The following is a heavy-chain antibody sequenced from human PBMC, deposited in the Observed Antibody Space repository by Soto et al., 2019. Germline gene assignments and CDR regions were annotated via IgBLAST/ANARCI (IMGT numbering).Heavy chain of an antibody. Sequence: GESLKISCKGSGYSFTSYWIGWVRQMPGKGLEWMGIIYPGDSDTRYSPSFQGQVTISADKSISTAYLQWSSLKASDTAMYYCARQEGTNPYYYGMDVWGQGTTVTVSS. CDR2: IYPGDSDT. CDR3: ARQEGTNPYYYGMDV. J-gene: IGHJ6*02. CDR1: GYSFTSYW. V-gene: IGHV5-51*01. D-gene: IGHD1-1*01.